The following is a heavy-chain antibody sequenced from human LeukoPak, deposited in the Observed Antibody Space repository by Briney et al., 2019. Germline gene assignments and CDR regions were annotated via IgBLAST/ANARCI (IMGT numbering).Heavy chain of an antibody. J-gene: IGHJ4*02. CDR2: ISSSSAYI. V-gene: IGHV3-21*01. CDR3: ARDYCSGGSCPLY. D-gene: IGHD2-15*01. CDR1: GFTFSNYN. Sequence: PGGSLRLSCVASGFTFSNYNMNWVRQAPGKGLDWVSYISSSSAYIYYADSVKGRFTISRDDAKNSLYLQMNSLRAEDTAVYYCARDYCSGGSCPLYWGQGTLVTVSS.